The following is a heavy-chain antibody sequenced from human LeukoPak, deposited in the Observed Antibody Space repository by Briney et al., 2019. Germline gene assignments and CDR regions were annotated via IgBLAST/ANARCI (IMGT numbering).Heavy chain of an antibody. V-gene: IGHV3-7*01. J-gene: IGHJ4*02. D-gene: IGHD6-19*01. CDR1: GFSFSTFW. Sequence: GGSLRLSCADSGFSFSTFWMIWVRQAPGKGLEWVANIKQDGSEKYYVDSVKGRFTISRDNAKNSLYLQMTNLRAEDTAVYYCARGSYGAGINYRGQGTLVTVSS. CDR2: IKQDGSEK. CDR3: ARGSYGAGINY.